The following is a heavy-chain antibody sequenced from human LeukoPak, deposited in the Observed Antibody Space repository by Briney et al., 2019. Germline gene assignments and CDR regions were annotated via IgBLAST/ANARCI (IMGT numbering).Heavy chain of an antibody. CDR3: ARDNYGSGSYPFYY. J-gene: IGHJ4*02. D-gene: IGHD3-10*01. Sequence: GSLRLSCAASGFTFSNYNMNWVRQAPGKGLEWVSFISTSSSYIYYADSVKGRFTISRHNAKNSLYLQMNSLRAEDTAVYYCARDNYGSGSYPFYYWGQGILVTVSS. V-gene: IGHV3-21*01. CDR2: ISTSSSYI. CDR1: GFTFSNYN.